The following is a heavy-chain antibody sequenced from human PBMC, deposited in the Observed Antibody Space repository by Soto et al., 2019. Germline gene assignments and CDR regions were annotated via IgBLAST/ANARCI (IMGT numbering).Heavy chain of an antibody. CDR1: GFTFSTYA. D-gene: IGHD6-19*01. Sequence: EVQLLESGGGLVQPGGSLRLSCAASGFTFSTYAMSWVRQAPGKGLEWVSGISGSGGSTNYADSVKGRFTISRDNSKNTLFLQMNSLRAEDMAVYYCAKGNSWAVAGTGFDYWGQGTLVTVSS. CDR2: ISGSGGST. CDR3: AKGNSWAVAGTGFDY. V-gene: IGHV3-23*01. J-gene: IGHJ4*02.